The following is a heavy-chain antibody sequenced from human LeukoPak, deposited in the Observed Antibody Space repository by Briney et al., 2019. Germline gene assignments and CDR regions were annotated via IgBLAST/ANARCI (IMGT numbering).Heavy chain of an antibody. Sequence: PSETLSLTCTVSGGSISSSSYYWSWVRQPPGKGLEWIGEIYHSGSTNYNPSLKSRVTISVDKSKNQFSLKLSSVTAADTAVYYCARSYYDILTGYLPWFDPWGQGTLVTVSS. CDR3: ARSYYDILTGYLPWFDP. CDR1: GGSISSSSYY. J-gene: IGHJ5*02. CDR2: IYHSGST. D-gene: IGHD3-9*01. V-gene: IGHV4-39*07.